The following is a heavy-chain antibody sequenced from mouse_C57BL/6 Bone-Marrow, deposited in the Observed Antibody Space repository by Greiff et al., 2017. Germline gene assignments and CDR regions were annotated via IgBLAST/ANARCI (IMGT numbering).Heavy chain of an antibody. V-gene: IGHV1-7*01. CDR1: GYTFTSYW. CDR2: INPSSGYT. Sequence: VQLKESGAELAKPGASVKLSCKASGYTFTSYWMHWVKQRPGQGLEWIGYINPSSGYTKYNQKFKDKATLTADKSSSTAYMQLSSLTYEDSAVYYCARWWLLLYYAMDYWGQGTSVTVSS. CDR3: ARWWLLLYYAMDY. D-gene: IGHD2-3*01. J-gene: IGHJ4*01.